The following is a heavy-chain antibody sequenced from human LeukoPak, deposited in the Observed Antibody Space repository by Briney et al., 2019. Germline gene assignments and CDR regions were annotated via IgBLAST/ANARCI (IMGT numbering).Heavy chain of an antibody. V-gene: IGHV1-18*01. CDR1: GYTFTSYG. CDR2: ISAYNGNT. Sequence: ASVKVSCKASGYTFTSYGISWVRQAPGQGLEWMGWISAYNGNTKYAQKLQGRVTMTTDTSTSTAYMELRSLRSDDTAVYSCARGVTWSSWYYFDYWGQGTLVTVSS. J-gene: IGHJ4*02. D-gene: IGHD6-13*01. CDR3: ARGVTWSSWYYFDY.